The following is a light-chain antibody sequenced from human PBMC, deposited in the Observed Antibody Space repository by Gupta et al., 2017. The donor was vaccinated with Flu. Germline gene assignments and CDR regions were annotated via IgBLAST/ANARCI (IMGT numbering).Light chain of an antibody. CDR1: NDINKS. CDR2: EVS. J-gene: IGKJ3*01. CDR3: QQNGNLVFT. V-gene: IGKV1-33*01. Sequence: GDRVTISCQASNDINKSLYWYHQGLGKVPRLLIYEVSNLQPGVPSSFRGSGSGSDFNLTISSLQPEDFGTYYCQQNGNLVFTFGRGTTVDIK.